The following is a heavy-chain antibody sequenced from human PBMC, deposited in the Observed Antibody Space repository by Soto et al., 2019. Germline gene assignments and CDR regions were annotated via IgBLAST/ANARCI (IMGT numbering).Heavy chain of an antibody. D-gene: IGHD6-19*01. CDR1: GFSFTNAW. J-gene: IGHJ4*02. CDR2: IKSKTDDGTT. CDR3: TTDRRYSSGWGYFDY. V-gene: IGHV3-15*07. Sequence: GGSLRLSCAASGFSFTNAWMNWVRQAPGKGLEWVGRIKSKTDDGTTDYAAPVKGRFTISRDDSKNTLYLQMNSLKTEDTAVYYCTTDRRYSSGWGYFDYWGQGTLVTVSS.